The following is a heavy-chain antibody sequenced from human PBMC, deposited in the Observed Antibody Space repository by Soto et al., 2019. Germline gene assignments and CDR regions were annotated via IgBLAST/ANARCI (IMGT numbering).Heavy chain of an antibody. CDR3: ARGRKQQPYDYYCGMDV. J-gene: IGHJ6*02. D-gene: IGHD6-13*01. V-gene: IGHV4-4*02. CDR1: GGSISSSNW. Sequence: ETLSLTCAVSGGSISSSNWWSWVRQPPGKGLEWIGEIYHSGSTNYNPSLKSGFTISVDKSKNQFSLKLSSVTAADTAVYYCARGRKQQPYDYYCGMDVWGQGTTVTVSS. CDR2: IYHSGST.